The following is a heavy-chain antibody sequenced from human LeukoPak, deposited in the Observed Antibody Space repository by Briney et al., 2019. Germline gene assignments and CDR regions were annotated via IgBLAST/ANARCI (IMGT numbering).Heavy chain of an antibody. CDR1: GFTFSDYA. D-gene: IGHD3-10*01. J-gene: IGHJ3*01. CDR2: ITGYGGSR. Sequence: GSLRLSCVASGFTFSDYAKSWVRQAPGKGLEWVSTITGYGGSRYHADSLRGRFAITRDNSNNIVYLQMNNLRAEDTAIYYCAKETYFTSAPDAFDLWGHGTMVTVSS. V-gene: IGHV3-23*01. CDR3: AKETYFTSAPDAFDL.